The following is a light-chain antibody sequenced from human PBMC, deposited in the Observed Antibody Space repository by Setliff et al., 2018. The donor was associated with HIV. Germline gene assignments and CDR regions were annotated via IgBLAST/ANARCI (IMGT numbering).Light chain of an antibody. CDR2: EVR. CDR1: SSDVGGYNY. J-gene: IGLJ1*01. V-gene: IGLV2-14*01. Sequence: QSALTQPASVSGSPGQSITISCTGSSSDVGGYNYVSWYQQHPGKAPKLMIYEVRDRPSGVSNRFSGSKSGNTASLIISGLQAEDEADYYCSSYTSSSTRVFGPGTKVTVL. CDR3: SSYTSSSTRV.